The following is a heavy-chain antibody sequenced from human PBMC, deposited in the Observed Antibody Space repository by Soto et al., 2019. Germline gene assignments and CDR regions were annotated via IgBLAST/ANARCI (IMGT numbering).Heavy chain of an antibody. CDR2: INGGRA. D-gene: IGHD6-19*01. CDR1: GFTFSRSD. CDR3: ATHGWDL. J-gene: IGHJ5*02. Sequence: EVQLLESGGGLVQPRGSLRVSCAASGFTFSRSDMSWVRQTPGKGLEWVSAINGGRAFYGDSVEGRFTVSRDNSKNTLYLQMNSLRVEDTAIYYCATHGWDLWGQGTLVTVSS. V-gene: IGHV3-23*01.